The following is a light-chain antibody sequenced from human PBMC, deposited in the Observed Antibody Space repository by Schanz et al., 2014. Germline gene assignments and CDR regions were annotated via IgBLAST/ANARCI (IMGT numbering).Light chain of an antibody. V-gene: IGLV1-40*01. CDR1: SSNIGAAYH. J-gene: IGLJ2*01. CDR2: DNS. Sequence: QSVLTQPPSVSGDPGQRVTISCTGSSSNIGAAYHVHWYQQLPGTAPKLLIYDNSKRPSGIPDRFSGFKSGTSATLGISGLQSEDEADYYCAAWDDSLNGVVFGGGTKLTVL. CDR3: AAWDDSLNGVV.